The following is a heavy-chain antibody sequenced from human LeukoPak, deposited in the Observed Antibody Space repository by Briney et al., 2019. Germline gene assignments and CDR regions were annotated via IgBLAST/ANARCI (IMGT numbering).Heavy chain of an antibody. CDR3: AREREYYYGSGSYYRIKSRYNWFDP. CDR2: INHSGST. CDR1: GGSFSGYY. V-gene: IGHV4-34*01. Sequence: SGALSLTCAVYGGSFSGYYWSWVRQPPGKGLEWIGEINHSGSTHYNPSLKSRVTISVDTSKNQFSLKLSSVTAADTAVYYCAREREYYYGSGSYYRIKSRYNWFDPWGQGTLVTVSS. D-gene: IGHD3-10*01. J-gene: IGHJ5*02.